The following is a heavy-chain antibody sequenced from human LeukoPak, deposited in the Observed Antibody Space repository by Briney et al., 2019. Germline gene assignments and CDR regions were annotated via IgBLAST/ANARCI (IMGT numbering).Heavy chain of an antibody. CDR1: GFTFSDCY. J-gene: IGHJ3*02. D-gene: IGHD3-22*01. V-gene: IGHV3-11*01. CDR3: ASNSGYGLNDAFDI. CDR2: ISSSGSTT. Sequence: GGSLRLSCAASGFTFSDCYMNWIRQAPGKGLEWVSYISSSGSTTYYADSVQGRFTISRDNAKNSLYPQMDSLRAEDTAVYYCASNSGYGLNDAFDIWGQGTMVTVSS.